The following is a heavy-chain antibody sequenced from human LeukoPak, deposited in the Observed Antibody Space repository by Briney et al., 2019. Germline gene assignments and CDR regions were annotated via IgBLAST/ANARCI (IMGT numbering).Heavy chain of an antibody. CDR2: IYYSGGT. J-gene: IGHJ3*02. V-gene: IGHV4-59*01. CDR1: GGSISSYY. Sequence: PSETLSLTCTVSGGSISSYYWSWLRQPPGKGLEWIGYIYYSGGTNYNPSLKSRVTISVDTSKNQFSLKLSSVTAADTAVYYCAREGAAGDHDAFDIWGQGTMVTVSS. D-gene: IGHD6-13*01. CDR3: AREGAAGDHDAFDI.